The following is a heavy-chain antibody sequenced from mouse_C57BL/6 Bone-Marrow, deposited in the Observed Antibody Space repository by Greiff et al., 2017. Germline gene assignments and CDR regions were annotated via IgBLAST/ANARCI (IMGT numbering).Heavy chain of an antibody. Sequence: DVHLVESGGGLVKPGGSLKLSCAASGFTFSSYTMSWVRQTPEKRLEWVATISGGGNTYYPDSVKGRFTISRDNAKNTLYLQMSSLRSEDTALYYCASFTVVAGGWYFDVWGTGTTVTVSS. J-gene: IGHJ1*03. CDR3: ASFTVVAGGWYFDV. D-gene: IGHD1-1*01. CDR2: ISGGGNT. V-gene: IGHV5-9*01. CDR1: GFTFSSYT.